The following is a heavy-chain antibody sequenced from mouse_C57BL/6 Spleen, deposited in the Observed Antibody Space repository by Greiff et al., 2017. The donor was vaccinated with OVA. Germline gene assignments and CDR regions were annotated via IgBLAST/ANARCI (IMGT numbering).Heavy chain of an antibody. Sequence: EVKLVESGGGLVKPGGSLKLSCAASGFTFRDYGMHWVRQAPEKGLEWVAYISSGSSTIYYADTVKGRFTISRDNAKNTLFLQMTSLRSEDTAMYYCASPFYGSSYGGYFDVWGTGTTVTVSS. CDR3: ASPFYGSSYGGYFDV. J-gene: IGHJ1*03. CDR1: GFTFRDYG. D-gene: IGHD1-1*01. V-gene: IGHV5-17*01. CDR2: ISSGSSTI.